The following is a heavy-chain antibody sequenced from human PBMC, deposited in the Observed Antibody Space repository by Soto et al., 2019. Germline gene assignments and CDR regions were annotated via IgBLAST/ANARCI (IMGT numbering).Heavy chain of an antibody. V-gene: IGHV1-2*02. Sequence: ASVKVSCKTSGYTVSADYMHWVRQAPGQGLEWMGWINPKSGGTLYAQKFQGRVTMTRDTSISTAYMELSRLRSDDTAVYYCARGVTFAYDTSGYSVYGAQGTLVPVS. D-gene: IGHD3-22*01. CDR3: ARGVTFAYDTSGYSVY. CDR1: GYTVSADY. CDR2: INPKSGGT. J-gene: IGHJ4*02.